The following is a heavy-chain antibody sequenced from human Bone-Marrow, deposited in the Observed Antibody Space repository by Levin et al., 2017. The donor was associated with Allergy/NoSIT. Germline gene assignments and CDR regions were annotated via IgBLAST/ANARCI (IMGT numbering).Heavy chain of an antibody. CDR3: ATFFFGDYVDY. Sequence: SQTLSLTCTVSGGSITTFYWSWIRQPPGKGLEWIGFVYYNGSTKYNSSLKSRVTISADMSKNRFSLRLSSVTAADTAIYYCATFFFGDYVDYWGPGALVTVSS. CDR1: GGSITTFY. D-gene: IGHD3-10*01. V-gene: IGHV4-59*01. J-gene: IGHJ4*01. CDR2: VYYNGST.